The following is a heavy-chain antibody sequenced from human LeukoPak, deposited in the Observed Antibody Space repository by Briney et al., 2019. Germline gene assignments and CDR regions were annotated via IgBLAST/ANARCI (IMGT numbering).Heavy chain of an antibody. Sequence: SETPSLTCAVYAGSFSGYYWSCIRQPPGKGLEWIGEVNHSGSTNYNPSLKSRVTISVDKSKNQFSLKLSSVTAADTAVYYCARGKSRVLRFLEWLPRTLDYWGQGTLVTVSS. V-gene: IGHV4-34*01. J-gene: IGHJ4*02. CDR1: AGSFSGYY. CDR2: VNHSGST. CDR3: ARGKSRVLRFLEWLPRTLDY. D-gene: IGHD3-3*01.